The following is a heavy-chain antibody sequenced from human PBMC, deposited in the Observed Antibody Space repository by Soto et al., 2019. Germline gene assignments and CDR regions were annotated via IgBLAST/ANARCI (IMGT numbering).Heavy chain of an antibody. D-gene: IGHD3-3*01. CDR1: GFTFTSSA. CDR2: IVVGSGNT. CDR3: AADPTYDFWSGYFY. Sequence: GASLKVSCKASGFTFTSSAVQWVRQARGQRLEWIGWIVVGSGNTNYAQKFQERVTITRDMSTSTAYMELSSLRSEDTAVYYCAADPTYDFWSGYFYWGQGTLVTVSS. V-gene: IGHV1-58*01. J-gene: IGHJ4*02.